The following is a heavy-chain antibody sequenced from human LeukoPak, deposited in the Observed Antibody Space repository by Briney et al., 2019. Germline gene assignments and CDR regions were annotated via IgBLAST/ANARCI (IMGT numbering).Heavy chain of an antibody. Sequence: SVKVSCKASGDTFSSYAFNWVRQAPGQGLEWMGGINPNYGTANYSQKFQGRVTITSDKSTSTAYMELSSLRAEDTAVYYCARDSVDLSGTPRFLRMDVWGKGATVAVSS. J-gene: IGHJ6*04. CDR2: INPNYGTA. D-gene: IGHD3-10*01. CDR1: GDTFSSYA. CDR3: ARDSVDLSGTPRFLRMDV. V-gene: IGHV1-69*06.